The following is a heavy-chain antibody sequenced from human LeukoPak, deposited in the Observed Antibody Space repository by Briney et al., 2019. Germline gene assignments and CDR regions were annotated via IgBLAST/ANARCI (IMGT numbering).Heavy chain of an antibody. CDR3: AKSTSGWRAGWFDP. V-gene: IGHV3-9*01. J-gene: IGHJ5*02. Sequence: HPGRSLRLSCAASGFTLVDFAMHWVRQAPGKGLEWVSGINWNGDNIDYADSVKGRFSISRDNAKNSLFLQMNNLTSEDTAVYYCAKSTSGWRAGWFDPWGQGTQVTVSS. CDR1: GFTLVDFA. D-gene: IGHD6-19*01. CDR2: INWNGDNI.